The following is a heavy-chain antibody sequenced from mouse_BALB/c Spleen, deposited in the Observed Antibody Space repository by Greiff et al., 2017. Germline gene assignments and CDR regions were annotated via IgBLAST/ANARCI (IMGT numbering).Heavy chain of an antibody. J-gene: IGHJ4*01. Sequence: VQLQESGAELVRPGASVTLSCKASGYTFTDYEMHWVKQTPVHGLEWIGAIDPETGGTAYNQKFKGKATLTADKSSSTAYMELRSLTSEDSAVYYCTNYRYGGYAMDYWGQGTSVTVSS. CDR3: TNYRYGGYAMDY. D-gene: IGHD2-14*01. CDR2: IDPETGGT. CDR1: GYTFTDYE. V-gene: IGHV1-15*01.